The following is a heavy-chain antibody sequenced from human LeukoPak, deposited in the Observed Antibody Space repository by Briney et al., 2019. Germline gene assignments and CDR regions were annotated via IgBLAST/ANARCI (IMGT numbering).Heavy chain of an antibody. CDR3: AICTVPEKSSPSACDI. CDR1: GYSFTSYW. V-gene: IGHV5-51*01. CDR2: IYPGDSDT. D-gene: IGHD2-8*02. Sequence: GESLQISSQASGYSFTSYWIGRVRQMPANGREGMGIIYPGDSDTKYSPSFQGQVTISADKYINTTYLQRSNLQASDTPLYYCAICTVPEKSSPSACDISGQRAMCTVSS. J-gene: IGHJ3*02.